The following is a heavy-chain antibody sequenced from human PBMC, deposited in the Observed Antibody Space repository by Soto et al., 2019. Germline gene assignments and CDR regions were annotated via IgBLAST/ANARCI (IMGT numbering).Heavy chain of an antibody. CDR2: INAGNGNT. CDR3: ARGLITGSHYSGGWYYFDY. CDR1: GYTFTSYA. V-gene: IGHV1-3*01. D-gene: IGHD6-19*01. J-gene: IGHJ4*02. Sequence: ASVKVSCKASGYTFTSYAMHWVRQAPGQRLEWMGWINAGNGNTKYSQKFQGRVTITRDTSASTAYMELSSLRSEDTAVYYCARGLITGSHYSGGWYYFDYWGQGTLVTVSS.